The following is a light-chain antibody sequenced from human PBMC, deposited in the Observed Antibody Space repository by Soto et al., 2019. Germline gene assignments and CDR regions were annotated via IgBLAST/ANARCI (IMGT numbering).Light chain of an antibody. V-gene: IGLV1-40*01. CDR3: QSYHTSLTGV. J-gene: IGLJ1*01. CDR1: SSTIGAGYD. CDR2: ANN. Sequence: QSVLTQPPSVSGTPGQTVTISCTGSSSTIGAGYDVHWYQQFPGTAPKLLVFANNNRPAGVPDRFSGSKSGTSASLAITGLQAEDEATYYCQSYHTSLTGVFGTGIKLTVL.